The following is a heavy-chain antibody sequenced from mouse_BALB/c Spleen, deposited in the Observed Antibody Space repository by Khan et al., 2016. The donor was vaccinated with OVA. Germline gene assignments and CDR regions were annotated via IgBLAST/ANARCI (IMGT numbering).Heavy chain of an antibody. CDR1: GYSITSDYA. CDR3: ARIQGGDLDY. D-gene: IGHD3-2*02. Sequence: EVQLQESGPGLVKPSQSLSLTCTVTGYSITSDYAWNWIRQFPGNKLEWMGYISYSGNTKYNPSLKSRISITRDTSKNQFFLQLNVVTIEDTATYCCARIQGGDLDYWGQGTTLTVSS. V-gene: IGHV3-2*02. CDR2: ISYSGNT. J-gene: IGHJ2*01.